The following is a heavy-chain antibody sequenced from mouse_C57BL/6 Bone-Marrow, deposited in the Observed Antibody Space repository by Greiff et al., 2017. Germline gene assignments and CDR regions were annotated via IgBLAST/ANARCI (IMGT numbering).Heavy chain of an antibody. Sequence: QVQLQQSGAELVRPGTSVKVSCKASGYAFTNYLVEWVKQRPGQGLEWIGVINPGSGGTNYNEKFKGKATPTADKSSSTAYMQLSSLTSEDSAVYFCARGLLLRPQKGFAYWGQGTLVTVSA. CDR1: GYAFTNYL. CDR3: ARGLLLRPQKGFAY. CDR2: INPGSGGT. V-gene: IGHV1-54*01. D-gene: IGHD1-1*01. J-gene: IGHJ3*01.